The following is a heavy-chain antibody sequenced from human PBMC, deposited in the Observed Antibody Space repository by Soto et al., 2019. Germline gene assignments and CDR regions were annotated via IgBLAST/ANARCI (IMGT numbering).Heavy chain of an antibody. V-gene: IGHV1-18*04. CDR3: ARVFASSGYLYDY. CDR2: ISAYNGNT. J-gene: IGHJ4*02. Sequence: ASEKISCKASGYTFASYGRSWGGQAPGQGLEWMGWISAYNGNTNYAQKLHGRVTMTTDTSTSTAYMELRSLRSDDTAVYYCARVFASSGYLYDYWGQGTLVTVSS. D-gene: IGHD3-22*01. CDR1: GYTFASYG.